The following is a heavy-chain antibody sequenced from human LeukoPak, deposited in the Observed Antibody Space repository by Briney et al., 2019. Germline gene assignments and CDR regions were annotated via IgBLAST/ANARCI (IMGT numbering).Heavy chain of an antibody. J-gene: IGHJ4*02. V-gene: IGHV3-9*01. D-gene: IGHD3-10*01. CDR2: ISWNSGSI. Sequence: PGGSLRLSCAASGFTFDDYAMLCVRQAPGEGLEGGSGISWNSGSIGYADSVKGRFTISRDNAKNSLYLQMNSLRAEDTALYYCAKGHMVRGVIHFDYWGQGTLVTVSS. CDR1: GFTFDDYA. CDR3: AKGHMVRGVIHFDY.